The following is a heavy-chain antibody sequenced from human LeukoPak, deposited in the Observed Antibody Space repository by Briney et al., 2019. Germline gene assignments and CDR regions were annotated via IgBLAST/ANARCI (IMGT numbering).Heavy chain of an antibody. CDR1: GFSFSTSA. CDR2: IRYDGSTK. Sequence: GGSLRLSCATSGFSFSTSAMYWVRQPPGKGLEWVAFIRYDGSTKSYADSVKGRFTVSKDNSNNTLYVQMNSLRSEDTAVYYCVKDRNYYFDSWGQGTRVTVSS. J-gene: IGHJ4*02. D-gene: IGHD1-14*01. V-gene: IGHV3-30*02. CDR3: VKDRNYYFDS.